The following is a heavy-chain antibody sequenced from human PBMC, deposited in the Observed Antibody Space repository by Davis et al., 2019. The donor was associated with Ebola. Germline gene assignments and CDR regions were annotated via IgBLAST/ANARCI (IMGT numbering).Heavy chain of an antibody. V-gene: IGHV3-48*02. CDR1: GFTFSSYS. J-gene: IGHJ4*02. D-gene: IGHD2-15*01. Sequence: GGSLRLSCAASGFTFSSYSMNWVRQAPGKGLEWVSYISSGSSTVYYPDSVKGRFTITRDNAKNSLYLQMNSLRDEDTAVYYCVTGRLGYDERTLDFWGQGTLVTVSS. CDR3: VTGRLGYDERTLDF. CDR2: ISSGSSTV.